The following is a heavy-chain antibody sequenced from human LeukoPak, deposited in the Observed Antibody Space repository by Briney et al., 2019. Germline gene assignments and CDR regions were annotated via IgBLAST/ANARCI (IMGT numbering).Heavy chain of an antibody. Sequence: GESLKISCKGSGYSFTSCWISWVRQMPGKGLEWMGRIDPSDSYTNYSPSFQGHVTISADKSISTAYLQWSSLKASDTAMYYCPTQVSDCTNGVCPFDYWGQGTLVTVSS. CDR1: GYSFTSCW. J-gene: IGHJ4*02. CDR2: IDPSDSYT. V-gene: IGHV5-10-1*01. CDR3: PTQVSDCTNGVCPFDY. D-gene: IGHD2-8*01.